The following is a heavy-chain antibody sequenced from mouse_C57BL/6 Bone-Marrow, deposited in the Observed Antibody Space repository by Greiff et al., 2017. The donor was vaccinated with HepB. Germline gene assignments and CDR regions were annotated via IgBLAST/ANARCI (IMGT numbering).Heavy chain of an antibody. Sequence: VQLQESGAELVKPGASVKLSCKASGYTFTSYWMHWVKQRPGQGLEWIGMIHPNSGSTNYNEKFKSKATLTVDKSSSTAYMQLSSLTSEDSAVYYCAKAITTVVGGYWGQGTTLTVSS. CDR2: IHPNSGST. J-gene: IGHJ2*01. CDR3: AKAITTVVGGY. D-gene: IGHD1-1*01. CDR1: GYTFTSYW. V-gene: IGHV1-64*01.